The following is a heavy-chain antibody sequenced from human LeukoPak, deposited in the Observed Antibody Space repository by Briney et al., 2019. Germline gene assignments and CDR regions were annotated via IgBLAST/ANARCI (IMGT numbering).Heavy chain of an antibody. CDR3: ARETAPTDY. D-gene: IGHD1-14*01. Sequence: GGSLRLSCAASGFTFSSYAMSWVRQAPGKGLEWVSAISGSGGNTYYADSVKGRFTISRDNSKNSLYLLMNSLRAEDTAVYYCARETAPTDYWGQGTVVTVSS. CDR2: ISGSGGNT. CDR1: GFTFSSYA. J-gene: IGHJ4*02. V-gene: IGHV3-23*01.